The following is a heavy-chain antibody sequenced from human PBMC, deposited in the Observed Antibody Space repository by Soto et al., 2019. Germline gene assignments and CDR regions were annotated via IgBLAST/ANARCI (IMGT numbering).Heavy chain of an antibody. V-gene: IGHV1-69*13. CDR2: IIPIFGTA. CDR3: ARDSSGSYPT. Sequence: ASVKVSFKASGGTFSSYAISWVRQVPGQGLEWMGGIIPIFGTANYAQKFQGRVTITADESTSTAYMELSSLRSEDTAVYYCARDSSGSYPTWGQGTLVTVSS. J-gene: IGHJ5*02. D-gene: IGHD1-26*01. CDR1: GGTFSSYA.